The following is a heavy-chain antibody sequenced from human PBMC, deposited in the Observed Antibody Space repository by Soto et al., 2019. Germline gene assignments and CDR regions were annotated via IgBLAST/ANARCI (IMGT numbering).Heavy chain of an antibody. CDR1: GYTFTSYD. D-gene: IGHD6-19*01. CDR2: MNPNSGNT. J-gene: IGHJ6*02. Sequence: QVQLVQSGAEVKKPGASVKVSCKASGYTFTSYDINWVRQATGQGLEWMGWMNPNSGNTGYAQKYQGRGNMTRNTSISTAYMGLSSLRSEDTAVYYCARGGGSGWYGGAYYYYGMDVWGQGTTVTVSS. V-gene: IGHV1-8*01. CDR3: ARGGGSGWYGGAYYYYGMDV.